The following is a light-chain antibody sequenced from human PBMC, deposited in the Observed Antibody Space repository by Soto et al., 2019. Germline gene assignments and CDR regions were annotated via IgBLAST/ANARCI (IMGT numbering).Light chain of an antibody. J-gene: IGKJ1*01. V-gene: IGKV1-5*03. Sequence: DIQMTQSPSTLSASVGDRVTITCRASQSINTWLAWYRQKPGKAPNLLIYKASSLESGVPSRFSGSGSGTEFTITISSLQPDDFATYYCQQDNTYPWTFGQGTKVEIK. CDR2: KAS. CDR1: QSINTW. CDR3: QQDNTYPWT.